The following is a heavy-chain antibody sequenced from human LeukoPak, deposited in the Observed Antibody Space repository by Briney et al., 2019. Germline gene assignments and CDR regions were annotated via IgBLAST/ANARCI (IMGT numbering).Heavy chain of an antibody. D-gene: IGHD3-10*01. V-gene: IGHV3-30*02. CDR2: IRYDGSNK. Sequence: GGSLRLSCAASGFTFSSYGMHWVRQAPGKGLEWVAFIRYDGSNKYYADSVKGRFTISRDNSKNTLYLQMNSLRAEDTAVYYCAKDALWFGELLDPNFDYWGQGTLVTVSS. CDR1: GFTFSSYG. J-gene: IGHJ4*02. CDR3: AKDALWFGELLDPNFDY.